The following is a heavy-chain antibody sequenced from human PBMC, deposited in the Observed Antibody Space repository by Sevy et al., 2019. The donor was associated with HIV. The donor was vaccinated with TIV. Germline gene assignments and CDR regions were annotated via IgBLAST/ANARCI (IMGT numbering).Heavy chain of an antibody. CDR2: ISAYNGNT. D-gene: IGHD3-10*01. V-gene: IGHV1-18*01. J-gene: IGHJ3*02. CDR3: ARETMVRGVIPPDAFDI. CDR1: GYTFTSYG. Sequence: ASVKVSCKASGYTFTSYGISWVRQAPGQGLEWMGWISAYNGNTNHAQKLQGRVTMTTDTSTSTAYMELRSLRSDDTAVYYCARETMVRGVIPPDAFDIWGQGTMVTVSS.